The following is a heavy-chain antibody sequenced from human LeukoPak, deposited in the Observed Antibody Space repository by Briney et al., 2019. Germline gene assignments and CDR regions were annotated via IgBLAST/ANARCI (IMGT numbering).Heavy chain of an antibody. Sequence: PSETLSLTCTVSGGSISSYYWSWIRQPPGKGLEWIGYIYYSGSTNYNPSLKSRVTISVDTSKNQFSLKLSSVTAADTAVYYCARDIAVAGTYFDYWSQGTLVTVSS. D-gene: IGHD6-19*01. CDR1: GGSISSYY. CDR2: IYYSGST. J-gene: IGHJ4*02. CDR3: ARDIAVAGTYFDY. V-gene: IGHV4-59*01.